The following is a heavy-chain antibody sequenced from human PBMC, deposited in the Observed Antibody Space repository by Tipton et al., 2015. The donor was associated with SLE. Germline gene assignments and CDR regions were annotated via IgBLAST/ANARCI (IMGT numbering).Heavy chain of an antibody. CDR3: AREPDFWSGHFDY. D-gene: IGHD3-3*01. V-gene: IGHV4-61*02. Sequence: TLSLTCTVSGDSINNDNYSWSWIRQPAGKGLEWIGRIYASGSTHYNPSLKSRVSISVDTSKNQFSLNLNSVTAADTAVYYCAREPDFWSGHFDYWGQGTLVTVSS. CDR2: IYASGST. CDR1: GDSINNDNYS. J-gene: IGHJ4*02.